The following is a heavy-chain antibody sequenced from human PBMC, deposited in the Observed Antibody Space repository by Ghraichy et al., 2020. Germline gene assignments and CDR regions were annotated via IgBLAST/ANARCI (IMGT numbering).Heavy chain of an antibody. D-gene: IGHD2-2*01. CDR1: GFTFSSCW. J-gene: IGHJ2*01. CDR3: ARGRYCSSTSCHGLNWYFDL. Sequence: GGSLRLSCTASGFTFSSCWMSWVRQAPGKGLEWVAKIKQDGSEKYYVDSVKGRFTISRDNAKDSLYLQMNSLRAEDTAVYYCARGRYCSSTSCHGLNWYFDLWGRGTLVTVSS. CDR2: IKQDGSEK. V-gene: IGHV3-7*01.